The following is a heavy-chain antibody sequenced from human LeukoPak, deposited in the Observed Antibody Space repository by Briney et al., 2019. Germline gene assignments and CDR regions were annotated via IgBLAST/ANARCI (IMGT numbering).Heavy chain of an antibody. CDR2: INHNGDVN. CDR1: GFTFSSYW. CDR3: ARGGGLDV. J-gene: IGHJ6*02. D-gene: IGHD3-16*01. Sequence: GGSLRLSCAASGFTFSSYWMNWARQAAGKGLEWVASINHNGDVNYYVDSVKGRFTISRDNAKNSLYLQMSNLRAEDTAVYFCARGGGLDVWGQGATVTVSS. V-gene: IGHV3-7*03.